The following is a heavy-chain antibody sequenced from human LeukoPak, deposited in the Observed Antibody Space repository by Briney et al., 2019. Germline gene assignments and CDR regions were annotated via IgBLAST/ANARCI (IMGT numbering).Heavy chain of an antibody. D-gene: IGHD3-10*01. Sequence: PSETLSLTCAVSGYSTSSGYYWGWIRQPPGKGLEWIGSIYHSGSTYYNPSLKSRVTISVDTSKNQFSLKLSSVTAADTAVYYCARQGITMVRGVIINFDYWGQGTLVTVSS. CDR1: GYSTSSGYY. CDR3: ARQGITMVRGVIINFDY. V-gene: IGHV4-38-2*01. J-gene: IGHJ4*02. CDR2: IYHSGST.